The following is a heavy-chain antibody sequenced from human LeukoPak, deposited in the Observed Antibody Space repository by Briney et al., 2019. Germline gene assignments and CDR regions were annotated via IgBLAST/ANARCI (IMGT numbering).Heavy chain of an antibody. CDR1: GGTFSSYA. CDR2: IIPVFGTA. V-gene: IGHV1-69*13. J-gene: IGHJ4*02. D-gene: IGHD3-22*01. Sequence: RASEKVSCKASGGTFSSYAISWVRQAPGQGLEWMGGIIPVFGTANYAQKFQGRVTITADESTSTAYMELSSLRSEDTAVYYCASPDYYDTYWGQGTLVTVSS. CDR3: ASPDYYDTY.